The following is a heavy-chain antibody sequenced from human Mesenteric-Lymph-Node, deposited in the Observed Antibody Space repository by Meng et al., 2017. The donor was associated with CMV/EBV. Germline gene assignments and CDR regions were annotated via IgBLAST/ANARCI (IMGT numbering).Heavy chain of an antibody. J-gene: IGHJ4*02. CDR3: TPQYDYVEAY. CDR2: IKSKTDGGTT. Sequence: GGSLRLSCAASGFTFNTAWMIWVRQAPGKGLEWVGHIKSKTDGGTTDYAAPVKGRFTISRDDSKNTLYLQMNSLKTEDTAVYYCTPQYDYVEAYWGQGTLVTVSS. CDR1: GFTFNTAW. D-gene: IGHD3-16*01. V-gene: IGHV3-15*01.